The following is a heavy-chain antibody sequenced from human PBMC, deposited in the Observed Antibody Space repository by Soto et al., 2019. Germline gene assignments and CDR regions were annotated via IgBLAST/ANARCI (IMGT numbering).Heavy chain of an antibody. Sequence: ESGGGLVQPGRSLRLSCAASGFTFDDYAMHWVRQAPGKGLEWVSGISWNSGSIGYADSVKGRFTISRDNAKNSLYLQMNSLRAEDTALYYCAKDTAVAGTDYYYYMDVWGKGTTVTVSS. J-gene: IGHJ6*03. V-gene: IGHV3-9*01. CDR1: GFTFDDYA. D-gene: IGHD6-19*01. CDR3: AKDTAVAGTDYYYYMDV. CDR2: ISWNSGSI.